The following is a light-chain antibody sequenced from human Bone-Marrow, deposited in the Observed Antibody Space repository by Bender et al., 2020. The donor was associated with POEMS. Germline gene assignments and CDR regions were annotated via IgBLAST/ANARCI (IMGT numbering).Light chain of an antibody. Sequence: QSALSQPRSVSGSPGQSITISCAGTSSDVGGYNYVSWYKQHPGKPPKLMVFDVIKRPPGVPDRFSGSKSGTSASLAITGLQAEDEGDYYCQSYDNSLGGWVFGGGTKLTVL. V-gene: IGLV2-11*01. CDR2: DVI. J-gene: IGLJ3*02. CDR1: SSDVGGYNY. CDR3: QSYDNSLGGWV.